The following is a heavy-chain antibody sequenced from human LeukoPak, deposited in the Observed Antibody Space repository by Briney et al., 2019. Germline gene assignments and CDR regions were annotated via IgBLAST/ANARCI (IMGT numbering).Heavy chain of an antibody. V-gene: IGHV3-21*01. CDR2: ISTSSIYI. D-gene: IGHD2-2*01. CDR3: ARGVEVVAAADNWFDP. Sequence: GGSLRLSCAASGFTFSSYSMNWVRQAPGKGLEWVSSISTSSIYIYYADSVKGRLTISRDNAKHSLYLQMNSLRAEDTAVYYCARGVEVVAAADNWFDPWGQGTLVTVSS. J-gene: IGHJ5*02. CDR1: GFTFSSYS.